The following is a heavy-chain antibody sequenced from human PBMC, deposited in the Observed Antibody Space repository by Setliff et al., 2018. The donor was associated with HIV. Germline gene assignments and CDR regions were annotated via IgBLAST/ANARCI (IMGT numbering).Heavy chain of an antibody. D-gene: IGHD3-16*02. CDR3: AKDLRSYRCSIASCSHMDV. Sequence: GGSLRLSCAASGFVFSTYWMSWVRQAPGKGPEWVANIKTDGSEKYYVDSVKGRFTISGDNSKNTLYLQMNSLRSEDAAVYYCAKDLRSYRCSIASCSHMDVWGKGTTVTVSS. J-gene: IGHJ6*03. V-gene: IGHV3-7*01. CDR1: GFVFSTYW. CDR2: IKTDGSEK.